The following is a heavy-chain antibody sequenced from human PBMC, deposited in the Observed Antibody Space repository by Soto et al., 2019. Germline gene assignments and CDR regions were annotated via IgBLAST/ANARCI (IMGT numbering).Heavy chain of an antibody. CDR2: INHSGST. Sequence: SETLSLTCAVYGGSFSGYYWSWIRQPPGKGLEWIGEINHSGSTNYNPSLKSRVTISVDTSKNQFSLKLSSVTAADTAWYYCARGGYSSSSYPYSFDYWGQGTLVTVSS. V-gene: IGHV4-34*01. D-gene: IGHD6-6*01. J-gene: IGHJ4*02. CDR1: GGSFSGYY. CDR3: ARGGYSSSSYPYSFDY.